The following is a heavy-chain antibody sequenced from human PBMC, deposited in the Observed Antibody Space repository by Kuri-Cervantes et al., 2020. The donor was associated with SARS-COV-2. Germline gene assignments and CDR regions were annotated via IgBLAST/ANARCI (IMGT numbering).Heavy chain of an antibody. J-gene: IGHJ5*02. CDR1: GCTFISYA. Sequence: ASVNVSCKASGCTFISYAISWVRQAPGQGREWMGIINPSGGSTSYAQKFQGRVTMTRDTSTSTVYMELSSLRSEDTAVYYCATAPGLPSGSINWFDPWGQGTLVTVSS. CDR3: ATAPGLPSGSINWFDP. V-gene: IGHV1-46*01. D-gene: IGHD3-10*01. CDR2: INPSGGST.